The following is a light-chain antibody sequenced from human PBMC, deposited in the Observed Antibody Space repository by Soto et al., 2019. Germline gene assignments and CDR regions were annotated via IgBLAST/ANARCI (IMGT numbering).Light chain of an antibody. J-gene: IGKJ1*01. Sequence: DIQMTQSPSSLSASVGHRVTISCRASQTINSYLNWYQQKPGTAPKLLIYAASNLQSGVPSRFSGSGSGTDFTLTISSLQPEDFATYYCQQSYSTPVTFGQGTKVDIK. CDR2: AAS. CDR3: QQSYSTPVT. V-gene: IGKV1-39*01. CDR1: QTINSY.